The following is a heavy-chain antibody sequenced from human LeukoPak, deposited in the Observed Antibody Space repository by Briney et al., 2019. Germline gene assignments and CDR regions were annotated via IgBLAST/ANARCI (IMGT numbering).Heavy chain of an antibody. CDR1: GFTFSTYN. J-gene: IGHJ4*02. CDR3: ARSRRYYYDSSGYYIPDY. Sequence: GGSLRLSCAASGFTFSTYNMNWVRQAPGKGLEWVSSITSNSSYTFYADSVKGRFTISRDNAKNSLYLQMNSLRAEDTAVYYCARSRRYYYDSSGYYIPDYWGQGALVTVSS. CDR2: ITSNSSYT. D-gene: IGHD3-22*01. V-gene: IGHV3-21*01.